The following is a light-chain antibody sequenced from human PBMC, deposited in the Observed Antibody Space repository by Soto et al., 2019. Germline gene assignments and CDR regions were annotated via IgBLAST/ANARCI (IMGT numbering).Light chain of an antibody. CDR1: CSDDGSYNL. V-gene: IGLV2-23*01. J-gene: IGLJ2*01. Sequence: QSALTQPASVSGSPGQSITISCTGTCSDDGSYNLVSWYQQYPGKAPKLMIYEDDERPSGVSNRFSGSKSGNTASLTISGLQAEDEADYYCYSYAGRSTSVFGGGTKLTVL. CDR2: EDD. CDR3: YSYAGRSTSV.